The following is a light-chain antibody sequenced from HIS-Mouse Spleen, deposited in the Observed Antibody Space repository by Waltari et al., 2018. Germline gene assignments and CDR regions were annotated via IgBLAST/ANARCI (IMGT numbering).Light chain of an antibody. Sequence: QSALTQPASVSGSPGQSITISCTGTSSAVGGYNYVSWYQQHPGKAPKLMIYEVSNRPSGVSNRFSGSKSGNTASLTISGLQAEDEADYYCSSYTSSSTDWVFGGGTKLTVL. CDR3: SSYTSSSTDWV. J-gene: IGLJ3*02. CDR1: SSAVGGYNY. CDR2: EVS. V-gene: IGLV2-14*01.